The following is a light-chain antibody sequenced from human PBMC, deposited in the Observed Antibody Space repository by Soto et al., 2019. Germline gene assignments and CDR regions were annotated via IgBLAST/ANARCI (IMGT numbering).Light chain of an antibody. J-gene: IGKJ4*01. V-gene: IGKV1-27*01. CDR2: AAS. Sequence: DIQMTQSPSSLSASVVDRVTITCRASLPISNYLALYQQKPGKIPSLLIYAASTFQAGVPSRFSGSGYGTDLTLTISSLQPADVADYYVTKSNSXPLTFGAGTKV. CDR1: LPISNY. CDR3: TKSNSXPLT.